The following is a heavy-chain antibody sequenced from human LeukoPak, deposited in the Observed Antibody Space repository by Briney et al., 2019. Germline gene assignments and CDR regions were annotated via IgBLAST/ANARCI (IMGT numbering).Heavy chain of an antibody. CDR1: DDSISGYS. D-gene: IGHD1-26*01. J-gene: IGHJ1*01. CDR2: IYYRGST. CDR3: ARGGTYFPH. V-gene: IGHV4-59*01. Sequence: SETLSLTCTVSDDSISGYSWNWIRQPPGKGLEWMGYIYYRGSTDYSPSLKSRVTISLDTTKNQFSLKLTSVTAASTAVYYCARGGTYFPHWGQGTLVTVSS.